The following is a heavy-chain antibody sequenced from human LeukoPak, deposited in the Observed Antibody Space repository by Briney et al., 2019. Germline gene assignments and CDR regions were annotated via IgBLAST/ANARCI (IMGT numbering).Heavy chain of an antibody. CDR2: ISAYNGNT. D-gene: IGHD1-26*01. CDR3: ARSIVGATGYYYYYMDV. V-gene: IGHV1-18*01. J-gene: IGHJ6*03. CDR1: GYTFTSYG. Sequence: ASVKVSCKASGYTFTSYGISWVRQAPGQGLEWMGWISAYNGNTNYTQKLQGRVTMTKDTSTSTAYMELRSLRSDDTAVYYCARSIVGATGYYYYYMDVWGKGTTVTVSS.